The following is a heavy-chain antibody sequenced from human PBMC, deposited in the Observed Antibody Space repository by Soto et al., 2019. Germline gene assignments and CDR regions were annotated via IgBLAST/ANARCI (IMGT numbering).Heavy chain of an antibody. D-gene: IGHD2-2*01. V-gene: IGHV3-30*18. J-gene: IGHJ6*02. Sequence: PGGSLRLSCAASGFTFSSYGMHWVRQAPGKGLEWVAVISYDGSNKYYADSVKGRFTISRDNSKNTLYLQMNSLRAEDTAVYYCAKEDCSSTSCSGRYYYYYYGMDVWGHGTTVTVSS. CDR1: GFTFSSYG. CDR3: AKEDCSSTSCSGRYYYYYYGMDV. CDR2: ISYDGSNK.